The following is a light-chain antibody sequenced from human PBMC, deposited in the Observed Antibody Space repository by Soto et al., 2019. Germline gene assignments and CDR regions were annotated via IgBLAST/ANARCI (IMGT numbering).Light chain of an antibody. V-gene: IGLV2-14*01. CDR3: SSYTSSSTLYV. CDR1: SIHVGSYNY. J-gene: IGLJ1*01. CDR2: DVS. Sequence: QSALTQPASMSGSPGQSITISCTGTSIHVGSYNYVSWYQQHPGKAPKLMIYDVSNRPSGVSNRFSGSKSGNTASLTISGLQAEDEADYYCSSYTSSSTLYVFGTGTKLTVL.